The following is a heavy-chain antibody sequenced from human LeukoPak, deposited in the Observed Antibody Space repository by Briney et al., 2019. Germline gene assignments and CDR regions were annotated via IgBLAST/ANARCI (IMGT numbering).Heavy chain of an antibody. CDR1: RGTFCNDS. V-gene: IGHV1-8*02. Sequence: ASVKVSCKVSRGTFCNDSITWVRQATGQGLEWMGWMNPNSGNTGYAQKFQGRVTMTRNTSISTAYMELSSLRSEDTAVYYCARGPGPYYYYGMDVWGQGTTVTVSS. CDR2: MNPNSGNT. D-gene: IGHD3-10*01. CDR3: ARGPGPYYYYGMDV. J-gene: IGHJ6*02.